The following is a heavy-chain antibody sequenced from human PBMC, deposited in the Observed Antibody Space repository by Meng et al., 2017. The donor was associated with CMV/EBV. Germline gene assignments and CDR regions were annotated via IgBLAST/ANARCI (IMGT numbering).Heavy chain of an antibody. J-gene: IGHJ4*02. Sequence: GESLKISCAASGFTFSSYGMHWVRQAPGKGLEWVAFIRYDGINKYYLDSVKGRFTISRDNSNDILYLQMNSLRVEDTAVYYCAKERGWELLGLFDYWGQGTLVTVSS. CDR2: IRYDGINK. D-gene: IGHD1-26*01. V-gene: IGHV3-30*02. CDR3: AKERGWELLGLFDY. CDR1: GFTFSSYG.